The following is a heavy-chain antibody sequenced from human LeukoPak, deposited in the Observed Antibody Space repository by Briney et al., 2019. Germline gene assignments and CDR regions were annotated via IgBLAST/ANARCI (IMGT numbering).Heavy chain of an antibody. J-gene: IGHJ5*02. CDR1: GESFSGYY. V-gene: IGHV4-34*01. D-gene: IGHD3-10*02. CDR2: INHSGST. CDR3: AGVRGGGDWFDP. Sequence: SETLSLICAVYGESFSGYYWSWIRQPPGKGLEWIGEINHSGSTNYNPSLKSRVTISVDTSKNQFSLKLSSVTAADTAVYYCAGVRGGGDWFDPWGQGTLVTVSS.